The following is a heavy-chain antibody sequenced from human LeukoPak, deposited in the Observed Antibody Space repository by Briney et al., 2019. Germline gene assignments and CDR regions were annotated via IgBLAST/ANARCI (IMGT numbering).Heavy chain of an antibody. Sequence: PGGSLRLSCAASGFTFSSYAMSWVRQAPGKGLEWVSAISGSGGSTYYADSVKGRFTISRDNSKNTLYPQMNSLRAEDTAVYYCAKEGQYYDFWSGYSPDYWGQGNLVTVSS. J-gene: IGHJ4*02. CDR1: GFTFSSYA. D-gene: IGHD3-3*01. CDR3: AKEGQYYDFWSGYSPDY. V-gene: IGHV3-23*01. CDR2: ISGSGGST.